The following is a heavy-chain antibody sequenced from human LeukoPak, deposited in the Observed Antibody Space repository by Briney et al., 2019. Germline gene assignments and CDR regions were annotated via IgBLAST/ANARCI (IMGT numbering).Heavy chain of an antibody. D-gene: IGHD3-10*01. CDR1: GFTFSSYG. Sequence: GGSLRLSCAASGFTFSSYGMSWVRQAPGKGLEWVGRIKSKTDGGTTDYAAPVKGRFTISRDDSKNTLYLQMNSLKTEDTAVYYCTTEEGNYYGSGSYYRDAFDIWGQGTMVTVSS. V-gene: IGHV3-15*01. CDR3: TTEEGNYYGSGSYYRDAFDI. J-gene: IGHJ3*02. CDR2: IKSKTDGGTT.